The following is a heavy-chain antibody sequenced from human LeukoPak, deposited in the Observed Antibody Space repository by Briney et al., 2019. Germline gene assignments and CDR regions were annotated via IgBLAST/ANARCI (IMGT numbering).Heavy chain of an antibody. CDR1: GFTFSTYA. J-gene: IGHJ4*02. Sequence: GGSLRLSCAASGFTFSTYAMRWVRQAPGKGLECVSALSGNGNTIYYADSVKGRFTISRDNSKNTLSLQMNSLRAEDTAVYYCAKALYGGHDYWGQGTLVTVSS. D-gene: IGHD4-23*01. V-gene: IGHV3-23*01. CDR2: LSGNGNTI. CDR3: AKALYGGHDY.